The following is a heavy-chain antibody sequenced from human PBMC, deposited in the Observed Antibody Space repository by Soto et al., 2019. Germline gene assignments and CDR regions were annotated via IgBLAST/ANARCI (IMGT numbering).Heavy chain of an antibody. Sequence: QVQLVQSGGEVKKPGASVKVSCKASGYIFNSFGISWVRQAPGQGLEWMGWIRAYTGNTKYAQNFQGRVTMTTDTSTSTANMELRGLRSDDTAVYYCARRWTTGEIDYWGQGTLVTVSS. D-gene: IGHD3-16*01. J-gene: IGHJ4*02. CDR1: GYIFNSFG. V-gene: IGHV1-18*01. CDR2: IRAYTGNT. CDR3: ARRWTTGEIDY.